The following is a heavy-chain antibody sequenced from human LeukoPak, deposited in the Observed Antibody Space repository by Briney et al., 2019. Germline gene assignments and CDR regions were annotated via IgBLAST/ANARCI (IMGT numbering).Heavy chain of an antibody. CDR3: ARDRTRYIAKNWFDP. J-gene: IGHJ5*02. CDR2: ISSSGSTI. V-gene: IGHV3-11*04. Sequence: GGSLRLSCAASGFTFSDYYMSWVRQAPGKGVEWVSYISSSGSTIYYADSVKGRFTISMDNAKNSLYLQMNSLRAEDTAVYYCARDRTRYIAKNWFDPWGQGTLVTVSS. CDR1: GFTFSDYY. D-gene: IGHD1-14*01.